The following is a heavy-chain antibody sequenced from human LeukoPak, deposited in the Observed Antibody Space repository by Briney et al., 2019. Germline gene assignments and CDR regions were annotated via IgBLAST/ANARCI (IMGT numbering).Heavy chain of an antibody. CDR1: GFTFSSYW. V-gene: IGHV3-7*01. D-gene: IGHD3-10*01. Sequence: GGSLRLSCAASGFTFSSYWMSWVRQAPGKGLEWVANIKQDGSEKYYVDSVKGRFTISRDNAKNSLYLQMNSLRAEDTAVYYCASSGLVRGVISGLDYWGQGTLVTVSS. CDR3: ASSGLVRGVISGLDY. J-gene: IGHJ4*02. CDR2: IKQDGSEK.